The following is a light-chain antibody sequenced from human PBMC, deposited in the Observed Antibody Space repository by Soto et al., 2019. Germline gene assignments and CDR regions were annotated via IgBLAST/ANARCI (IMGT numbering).Light chain of an antibody. CDR1: QTINKN. V-gene: IGKV1-39*01. CDR3: QQSFSTPIT. CDR2: GSS. J-gene: IGKJ5*01. Sequence: DIQMTQSPSSLSASVGDRVIITCRASQTINKNLNWYQQRPGKAPNLLIYGSSGLRSGFPSRFSGSGYGTDFTLTISSLQPEDFATYYCQQSFSTPITFGQGTRLEIK.